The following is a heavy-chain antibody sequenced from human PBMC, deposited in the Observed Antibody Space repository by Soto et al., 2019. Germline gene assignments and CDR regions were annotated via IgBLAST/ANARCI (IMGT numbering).Heavy chain of an antibody. J-gene: IGHJ6*02. Sequence: QVQLVQSRGEVKKPEASVKVSCKTSGYSFTTYGISWVRQAPGQGQEWMGWISGYNGNTNYAQKLQGRVTMTTDTSTSTANLELRSLRSDDTTVYYCARDGPAPYYYYGMDVWGQGSTVTVSS. CDR3: ARDGPAPYYYYGMDV. V-gene: IGHV1-18*01. CDR2: ISGYNGNT. CDR1: GYSFTTYG.